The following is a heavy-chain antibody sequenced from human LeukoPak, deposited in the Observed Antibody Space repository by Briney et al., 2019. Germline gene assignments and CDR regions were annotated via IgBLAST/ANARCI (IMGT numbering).Heavy chain of an antibody. D-gene: IGHD6-19*01. CDR1: GFTFSSYS. CDR3: ASIAVAGTTTNLFDY. Sequence: PGGSLRLSCAASGFTFSSYSMNWVRQAPGKGLEWVSSISSSSSYIYYADSVKGRFTISRDNAKNSLYLQMNSLRAEDTAVYYCASIAVAGTTTNLFDYWGQGTLVTVSS. V-gene: IGHV3-21*01. J-gene: IGHJ4*02. CDR2: ISSSSSYI.